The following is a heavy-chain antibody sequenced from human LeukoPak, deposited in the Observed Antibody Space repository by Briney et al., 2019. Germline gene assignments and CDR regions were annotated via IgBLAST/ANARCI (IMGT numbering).Heavy chain of an antibody. CDR3: ARDLFLGTPDFFDY. CDR2: ISFDGRIK. D-gene: IGHD3-16*01. CDR1: GFIFSSYP. J-gene: IGHJ4*02. Sequence: GTSLRLSCAASGFIFSSYPMHWLRQAPGRGLEWVGVISFDGRIKDYADSVKGRFTISRDDSKNTLYVHMNSLRSDDTAVYFRARDLFLGTPDFFDYWGQGTLVTVSS. V-gene: IGHV3-30*04.